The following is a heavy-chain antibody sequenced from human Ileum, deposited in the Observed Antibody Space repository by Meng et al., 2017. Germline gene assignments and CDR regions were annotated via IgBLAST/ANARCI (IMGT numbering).Heavy chain of an antibody. CDR1: GCTFSSYA. J-gene: IGHJ4*02. CDR2: ISFAGSNK. D-gene: IGHD3-22*01. CDR3: ARGLPYYDSTDYYRLDY. Sequence: QVHLVESGGGVVQPGRSLRVACVVSGCTFSSYAVHWVRQAPGKGLEWVAVISFAGSNKYYIDSVKGRFTISRDNSKNTVFLQMGSLRAEDTALYYCARGLPYYDSTDYYRLDYWGQGTLVTVSS. V-gene: IGHV3-30-3*01.